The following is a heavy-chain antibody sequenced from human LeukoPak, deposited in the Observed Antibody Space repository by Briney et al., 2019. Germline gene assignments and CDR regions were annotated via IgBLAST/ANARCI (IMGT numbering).Heavy chain of an antibody. J-gene: IGHJ4*02. CDR3: ARHSYYYDSSGYYLDY. CDR1: GGSISSSSYY. Sequence: PSETLSLTCTVSGGSISSSSYYWGWIRQPPGKGLEWIGIIYYSGSTYYNPSLKSRVTISVDTSKNQFSLKLSSVTAADTAVYYCARHSYYYDSSGYYLDYWGQGTLVTVSS. CDR2: IYYSGST. D-gene: IGHD3-22*01. V-gene: IGHV4-39*01.